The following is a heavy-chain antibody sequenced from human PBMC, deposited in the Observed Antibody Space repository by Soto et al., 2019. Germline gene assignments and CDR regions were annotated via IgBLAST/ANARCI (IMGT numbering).Heavy chain of an antibody. Sequence: QITLKESGPPLVKPTQTLTLTCTFSGFSLSTSGVGVGWIRQPPGKALEWLALIYWDDDKRYSPSLKSRLIITTDTSKNQVVLTMTNMYPVDTAPYYCAHRRIIWGGHWSRDYGLDVWGQGTTVTVSS. J-gene: IGHJ6*02. CDR3: AHRRIIWGGHWSRDYGLDV. CDR1: GFSLSTSGVG. D-gene: IGHD3-16*01. CDR2: IYWDDDK. V-gene: IGHV2-5*02.